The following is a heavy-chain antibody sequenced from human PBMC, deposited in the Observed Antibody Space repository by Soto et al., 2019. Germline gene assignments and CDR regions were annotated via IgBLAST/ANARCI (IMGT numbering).Heavy chain of an antibody. CDR1: GFSLASHGVG. D-gene: IGHD2-15*01. CDR2: IYWGDDR. J-gene: IGHJ4*02. CDR3: AIQSGRWLLPFDL. V-gene: IGHV2-5*02. Sequence: QITLKESGPTLVKPTQTLTLTCTFSGFSLASHGVGVGWSRQPPGKALEWLALIYWGDDRRYTPSLKNRLTITRHTAKNQVDLTMNNMDPVDTATYYCAIQSGRWLLPFDLWGQGSLVAVSS.